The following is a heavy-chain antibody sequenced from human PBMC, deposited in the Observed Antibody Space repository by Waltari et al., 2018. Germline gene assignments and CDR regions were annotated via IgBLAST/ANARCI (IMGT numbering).Heavy chain of an antibody. J-gene: IGHJ6*02. CDR1: GGTFSSYA. CDR2: IIPIFGTA. CDR3: ARFRHSNYSYYYYYYGMDV. V-gene: IGHV1-69*14. D-gene: IGHD4-4*01. Sequence: QVQLVQSGAEVKKPGSSVKVSCKASGGTFSSYAISWVRQAPGQGLEWMGGIIPIFGTANYAQKFQGRVTITADKSTSTAYMELSRLRSDDTAVYYCARFRHSNYSYYYYYYGMDVWGQGTTVTVSS.